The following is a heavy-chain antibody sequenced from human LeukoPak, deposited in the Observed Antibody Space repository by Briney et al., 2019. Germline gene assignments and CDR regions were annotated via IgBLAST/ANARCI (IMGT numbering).Heavy chain of an antibody. V-gene: IGHV1-46*01. D-gene: IGHD5-18*01. Sequence: ASVKVSRKASGYTFTSHYLHWVRQAPGQGLEWMGTINPTAGSTTYAQKFQGRVTMTTDTSTSTAYMELRSLRSDDTAVYYCARASVDTAMVEDWYFDLWGRGTLVTVSS. CDR3: ARASVDTAMVEDWYFDL. CDR1: GYTFTSHY. CDR2: INPTAGST. J-gene: IGHJ2*01.